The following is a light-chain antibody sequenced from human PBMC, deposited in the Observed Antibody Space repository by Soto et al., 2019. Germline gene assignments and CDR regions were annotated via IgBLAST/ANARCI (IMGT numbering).Light chain of an antibody. CDR3: QAYDRSLRTNV. Sequence: QSVLTHPPSVSGTPGQRVTISCSWSSSNIGAGYDVTWYRQLPGTAPKLLIYGNSDRPSGVPDRFSGSKSGTSASLATTGLQPEEEVGSFCQAYDRSLRTNVFGTGTKVTCL. CDR2: GNS. J-gene: IGLJ1*01. V-gene: IGLV1-40*01. CDR1: SSNIGAGYD.